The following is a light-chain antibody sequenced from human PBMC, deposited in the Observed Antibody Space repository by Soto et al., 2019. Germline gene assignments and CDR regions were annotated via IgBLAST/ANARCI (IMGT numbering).Light chain of an antibody. Sequence: SYELTQPPSVSVAPGKTARITCGGNNIGSKSVHWYQQKPGQAPVLVIYYDSDRPSGIPERFSGSNSGNTATLTISRVEAGDEDDYYCQVWDSSSGRVVFGGGTKLTVL. J-gene: IGLJ2*01. CDR3: QVWDSSSGRVV. CDR1: NIGSKS. CDR2: YDS. V-gene: IGLV3-21*04.